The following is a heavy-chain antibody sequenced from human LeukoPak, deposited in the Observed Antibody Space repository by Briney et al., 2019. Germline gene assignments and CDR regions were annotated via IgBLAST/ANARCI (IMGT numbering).Heavy chain of an antibody. CDR2: ISAYNGNT. V-gene: IGHV1-18*01. Sequence: ASVKVSCKASGYTFTSYGISWVRQAPGQGLEWMGWISAYNGNTNYAQKLQGRVTMTTDTSTSTAYMELRSLRSDDTAVYYCARVPGFRFLKWLSRPSPDLDYWGQGTLVTVSS. CDR3: ARVPGFRFLKWLSRPSPDLDY. D-gene: IGHD3-3*01. CDR1: GYTFTSYG. J-gene: IGHJ4*02.